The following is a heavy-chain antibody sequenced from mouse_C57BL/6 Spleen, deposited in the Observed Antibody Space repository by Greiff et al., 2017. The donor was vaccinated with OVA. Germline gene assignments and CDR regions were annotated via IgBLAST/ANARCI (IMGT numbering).Heavy chain of an antibody. CDR2: IYPGDGDT. Sequence: VQLVESGPELVKPGASVKISCKASGYAFSSSWMNWVKQRPGKGLEWIGRIYPGDGDTNYNGKFKGKATLTADKSSSTAYMQLSSLTSEDSAVYFCARGGTVYAMDYWGQGTSVTVSS. D-gene: IGHD4-1*01. J-gene: IGHJ4*01. CDR1: GYAFSSSW. V-gene: IGHV1-82*01. CDR3: ARGGTVYAMDY.